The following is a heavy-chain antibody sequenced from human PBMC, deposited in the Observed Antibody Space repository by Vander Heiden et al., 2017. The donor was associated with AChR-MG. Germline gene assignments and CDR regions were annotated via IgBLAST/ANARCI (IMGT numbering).Heavy chain of an antibody. CDR3: ARDRVILTGYYTAVGY. V-gene: IGHV3-30-3*01. D-gene: IGHD3-9*01. J-gene: IGHJ4*02. CDR1: GFTFSSYA. Sequence: QVQLVESGGGVVQPGRSLRLSCAASGFTFSSYAMHWVRQAPGKGLEWVAVISYDGSNKYYADSVKGRFNISRDNSKNTLYLQMNSLRAEDTAVYYCARDRVILTGYYTAVGYWGQGTLVTVSS. CDR2: ISYDGSNK.